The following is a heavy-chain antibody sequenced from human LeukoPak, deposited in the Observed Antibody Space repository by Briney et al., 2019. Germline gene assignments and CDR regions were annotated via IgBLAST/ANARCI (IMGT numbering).Heavy chain of an antibody. V-gene: IGHV4-34*01. CDR1: NGSFSGYY. CDR2: IYHSGST. Sequence: PSETLSLTCAVYNGSFSGYYWSWIRQPPGKGLEWIGEIYHSGSTNYNPSLKSRVTISVDTSKNQFSLKLTSVTAADTAVCSCARRSVRGVIRYWGQGTLVTVSS. J-gene: IGHJ4*02. D-gene: IGHD3-10*01. CDR3: ARRSVRGVIRY.